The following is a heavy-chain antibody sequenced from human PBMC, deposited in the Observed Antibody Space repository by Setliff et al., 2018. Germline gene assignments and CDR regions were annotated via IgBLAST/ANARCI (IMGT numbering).Heavy chain of an antibody. V-gene: IGHV1-18*01. CDR2: ISSYSDIT. CDR3: AISTLSICSGGTCPNVFDV. D-gene: IGHD2-15*01. J-gene: IGHJ3*01. Sequence: ASVTVSCKASGYILNSYGISWVRQAPGQGLEWMGWISSYSDITNYAQRFQGRVTLTTDMSTSAAYMELRVLGSDDTAVYYCAISTLSICSGGTCPNVFDVWGQGTMVTVSS. CDR1: GYILNSYG.